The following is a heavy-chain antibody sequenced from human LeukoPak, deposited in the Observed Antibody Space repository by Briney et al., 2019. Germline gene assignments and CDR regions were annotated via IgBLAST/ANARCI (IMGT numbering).Heavy chain of an antibody. J-gene: IGHJ4*02. CDR3: ARGQHSIRARYFDY. CDR1: GYSFSSYV. CDR2: ISGYNGNK. V-gene: IGHV1-18*01. Sequence: ASVKVSCKTYGYSFSSYVITWVRQAPGQGLEWMGWISGYNGNKNYAQKFQGRVSMTTDTSTNTAYMEMRSLGSDDTAVYYCARGQHSIRARYFDYWGQGTLVTVSS. D-gene: IGHD5-12*01.